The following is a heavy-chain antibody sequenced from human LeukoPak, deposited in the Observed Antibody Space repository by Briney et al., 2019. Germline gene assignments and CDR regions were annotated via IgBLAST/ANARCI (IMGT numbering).Heavy chain of an antibody. CDR2: INQDGSEK. CDR1: GFTFSSYW. D-gene: IGHD4-17*01. J-gene: IGHJ5*02. CDR3: ARDQDYGDYWDLGHSSGWFDP. Sequence: PGGSLRLSCAASGFTFSSYWMSWVRQAPGKGLEWVANINQDGSEKYSVDSVKGRFTISRDNAKNSLYLQMNSLRAEDTAVYYCARDQDYGDYWDLGHSSGWFDPWGQGTLVTVSS. V-gene: IGHV3-7*03.